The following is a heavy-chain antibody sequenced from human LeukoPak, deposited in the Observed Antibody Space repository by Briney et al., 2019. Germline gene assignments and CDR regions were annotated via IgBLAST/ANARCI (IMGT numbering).Heavy chain of an antibody. CDR1: GFTFSSYG. J-gene: IGHJ6*04. CDR2: ISYDGSNK. D-gene: IGHD3-10*01. Sequence: TGRSLRLSCAASGFTFSSYGMHWVRQAPGKGLEWMAVISYDGSNKYYADSVKGRFTISRDNSKNTLYLQMNSLRAEDTAVYYCAKDHGEPIYYYYGMDVWGKGTTVTVSS. CDR3: AKDHGEPIYYYYGMDV. V-gene: IGHV3-30*18.